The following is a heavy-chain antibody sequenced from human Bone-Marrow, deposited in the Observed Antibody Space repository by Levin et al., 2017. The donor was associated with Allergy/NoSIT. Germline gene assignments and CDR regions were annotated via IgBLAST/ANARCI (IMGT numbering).Heavy chain of an antibody. CDR2: INPIDGAT. CDR3: ARPYTSSWYKDWYFDL. J-gene: IGHJ2*01. Sequence: ASVKVSCQASGYTFTGYYIHWVRQAPGQGLEWMGRINPIDGATNSVQKFQGRVTMTRDTSISTVYMALRGLTSDDTAVYYCARPYTSSWYKDWYFDLWGRGTLVTVSS. V-gene: IGHV1-2*06. CDR1: GYTFTGYY. D-gene: IGHD6-13*01.